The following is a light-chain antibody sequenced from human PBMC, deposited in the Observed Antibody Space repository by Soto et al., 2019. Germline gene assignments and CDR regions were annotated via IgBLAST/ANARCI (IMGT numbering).Light chain of an antibody. CDR2: GAS. CDR3: QQSYNRPWLT. Sequence: IQMTQSPSSLSASVGDRVTITCRTSQSINTYLNWYQQKPGRAPKLLIYGASTLQSGVPSRFSGSGSGTDFTLTISSLQLEDFATYYCQQSYNRPWLTFVGGTRVDIK. V-gene: IGKV1-39*01. J-gene: IGKJ4*02. CDR1: QSINTY.